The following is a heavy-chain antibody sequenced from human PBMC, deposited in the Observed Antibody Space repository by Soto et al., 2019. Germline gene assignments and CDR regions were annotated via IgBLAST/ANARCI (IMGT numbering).Heavy chain of an antibody. CDR2: ISPNNGNT. D-gene: IGHD6-6*01. J-gene: IGHJ6*03. CDR1: GYTLTNYG. Sequence: GASVKVSCKASGYTLTNYGISWVRQAPGQGLEWMGWISPNNGNTNYAQKLQDRVTMTADTSTSTVYMELSSLRSEDTAVYYCARGGEMGDMIAARPAYYYYMDVWGKGTTVTVSS. CDR3: ARGGEMGDMIAARPAYYYYMDV. V-gene: IGHV1-18*01.